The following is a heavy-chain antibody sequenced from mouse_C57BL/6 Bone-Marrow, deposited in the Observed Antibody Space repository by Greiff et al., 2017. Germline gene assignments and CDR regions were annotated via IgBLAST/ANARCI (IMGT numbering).Heavy chain of an antibody. CDR3: AHYYGSRDWYFDV. Sequence: VKLMESGAELARPGASVKMSCKASGYTFTSYTMHWVKQRPGQGLEWIGYINPSSGYTKYNQKFKDKATLTADKSSSTAYMQLSSLTSEDSAVYYCAHYYGSRDWYFDVWGTGTTVTVSS. CDR2: INPSSGYT. J-gene: IGHJ1*03. D-gene: IGHD1-1*01. V-gene: IGHV1-4*01. CDR1: GYTFTSYT.